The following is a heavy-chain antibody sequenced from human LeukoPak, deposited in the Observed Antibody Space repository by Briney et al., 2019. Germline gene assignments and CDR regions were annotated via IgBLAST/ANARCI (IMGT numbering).Heavy chain of an antibody. V-gene: IGHV4-61*08. Sequence: SETLSLTCTVSGGSISSGDYYWTWIRQPPGKGLEWVGYIYYSGTTKYNPSLKSRVTISLDTSKNQFSLELSSVTAADTAVYYCARAPYSSTWYLEYFDFWGEGTLVTVSS. CDR1: GGSISSGDYY. D-gene: IGHD6-13*01. CDR2: IYYSGTT. J-gene: IGHJ4*02. CDR3: ARAPYSSTWYLEYFDF.